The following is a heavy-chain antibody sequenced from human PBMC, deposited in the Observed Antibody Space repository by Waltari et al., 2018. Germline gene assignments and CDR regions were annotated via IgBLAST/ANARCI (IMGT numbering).Heavy chain of an antibody. CDR3: ARSTPIAAAGGGAFDI. J-gene: IGHJ3*02. D-gene: IGHD6-13*01. CDR1: GYSISNGYY. V-gene: IGHV4-38-2*01. CDR2: IYHSGST. Sequence: QVQLQASGPGLVGPSETLSLTSAVSGYSISNGYYCGWLRQPPGKGLEWIGSIYHSGSTYYNPSLKSRVTISVDTSKNQFFLKLSSATAADTAVYYCARSTPIAAAGGGAFDIWGQGTMVTVSS.